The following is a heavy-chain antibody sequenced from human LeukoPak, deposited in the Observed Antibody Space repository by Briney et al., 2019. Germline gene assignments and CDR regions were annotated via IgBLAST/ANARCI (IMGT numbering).Heavy chain of an antibody. CDR2: ISSGSTTI. Sequence: GGSLGLSCATSGFTLSSYSMNWVRQAPGKGLEWISYISSGSTTIYYADSVKGRFTISRDNAKNSLYLQMNSLRDEDTAVYYCARDVEQWLVRVYYFDYWGQGTLVTVSS. CDR3: ARDVEQWLVRVYYFDY. J-gene: IGHJ4*02. CDR1: GFTLSSYS. V-gene: IGHV3-48*02. D-gene: IGHD6-19*01.